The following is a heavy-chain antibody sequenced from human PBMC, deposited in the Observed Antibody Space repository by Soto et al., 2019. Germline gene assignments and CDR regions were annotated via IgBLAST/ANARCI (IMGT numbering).Heavy chain of an antibody. Sequence: QVQLVESGGGVVQPGRSLRLSCAASGFTFSSYGMHWVRQAPGKGLEWVAVISYDGSNKYYADSVKGRFTISRDNSKNTLYLQMKSLRAEDTAVYYCAKEHYDSSGYYSYYFDYWGQGTLVTVSS. D-gene: IGHD3-22*01. CDR2: ISYDGSNK. CDR3: AKEHYDSSGYYSYYFDY. J-gene: IGHJ4*02. CDR1: GFTFSSYG. V-gene: IGHV3-30*18.